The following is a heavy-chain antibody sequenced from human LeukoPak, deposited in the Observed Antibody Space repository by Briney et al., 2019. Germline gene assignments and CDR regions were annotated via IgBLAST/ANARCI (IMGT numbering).Heavy chain of an antibody. J-gene: IGHJ4*02. CDR3: TPVMVEDRGF. V-gene: IGHV3-15*01. CDR2: IKSKNDGGTT. Sequence: GGSLRLSCAASGFIFNKAWMNWVRPAPGKGPEWVARIKSKNDGGTTDYGSPVKGRFTISRDDSKNTLYLQMNSLITDDTAIYYCTPVMVEDRGFWGQGTLVTVSS. CDR1: GFIFNKAW. D-gene: IGHD2-15*01.